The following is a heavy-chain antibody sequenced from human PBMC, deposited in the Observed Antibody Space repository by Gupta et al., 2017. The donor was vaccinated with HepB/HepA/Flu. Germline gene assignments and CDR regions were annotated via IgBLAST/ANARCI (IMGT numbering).Heavy chain of an antibody. CDR1: GYTFRSYG. CDR3: ARSGYVSEWPPRGDY. D-gene: IGHD3-3*01. CDR2: ISLYNEKI. Sequence: SGAEVKKPGASVKVSCKASGYTFRSYGISWVRQAPGKGLEWLGWISLYNEKIKYSQNVQGRISLTADTSTNTAYMELRSLRPNDTAVYYCARSGYVSEWPPRGDYWGQGTLVTVSS. V-gene: IGHV1-18*01. J-gene: IGHJ4*02.